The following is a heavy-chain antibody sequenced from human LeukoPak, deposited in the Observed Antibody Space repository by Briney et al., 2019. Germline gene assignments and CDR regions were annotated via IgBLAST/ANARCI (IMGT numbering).Heavy chain of an antibody. V-gene: IGHV4-4*08. CDR3: AREFEF. Sequence: SETLSLTCTVFGGSLSSYYWVWVRQPPGKGLEWIGLIYSSGSIKYNPSLKSRLTISLHTSKNQISLKLTSVTAADTAIYYCAREFEFWGQGTLVTV. J-gene: IGHJ4*02. CDR2: IYSSGSI. CDR1: GGSLSSYY.